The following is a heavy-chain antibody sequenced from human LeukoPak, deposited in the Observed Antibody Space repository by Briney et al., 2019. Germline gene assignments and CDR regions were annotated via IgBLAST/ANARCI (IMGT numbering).Heavy chain of an antibody. J-gene: IGHJ4*02. Sequence: SGGSLRLSCAASGFTFSDYYMSGSGSKIYYADSVKGRFTISRDNAKNSLYLQMNSLRAEDTAVYYCARAGEWIQLWFNDYWGQGTLVTVSS. CDR3: ARAGEWIQLWFNDY. V-gene: IGHV3-69-1*01. D-gene: IGHD5-18*01. CDR1: GFTFSDYY. CDR2: GSGSKI.